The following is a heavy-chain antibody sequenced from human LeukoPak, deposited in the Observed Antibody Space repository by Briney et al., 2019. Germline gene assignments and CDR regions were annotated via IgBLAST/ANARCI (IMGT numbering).Heavy chain of an antibody. Sequence: GGSLRLSCAASGFTFNTYSMNWVRQAPGKGLEWVSSISSSSSYIYYADSGKGRFTISRDNAKNSLYLQMNSLRAEDTAVYYCARVRSGSYLDVDYWGQGTLVTVSS. CDR2: ISSSSSYI. D-gene: IGHD1-26*01. V-gene: IGHV3-21*01. CDR1: GFTFNTYS. CDR3: ARVRSGSYLDVDY. J-gene: IGHJ4*02.